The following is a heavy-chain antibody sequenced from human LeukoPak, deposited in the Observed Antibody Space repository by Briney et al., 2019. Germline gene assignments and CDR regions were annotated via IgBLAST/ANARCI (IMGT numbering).Heavy chain of an antibody. J-gene: IGHJ4*02. D-gene: IGHD3-10*01. Sequence: ASVKVSCKASGYTFTSYGITWVRQAPGQGLEWMGWISAYNGNTNYAQKLQGRVTMTTDTSTSTAYMELRSLRSDDTAVYYCARHRQAYYYGSGSSLPEDYWGQGTLVTVSS. CDR2: ISAYNGNT. V-gene: IGHV1-18*01. CDR3: ARHRQAYYYGSGSSLPEDY. CDR1: GYTFTSYG.